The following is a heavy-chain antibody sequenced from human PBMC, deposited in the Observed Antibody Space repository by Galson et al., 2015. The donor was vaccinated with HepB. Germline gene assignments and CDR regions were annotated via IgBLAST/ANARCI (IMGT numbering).Heavy chain of an antibody. Sequence: SVKVSCKAFGYTFTDYPIHWVRQAPGQGLELMGRINPNNGGTTYAQQFQGRVTMTRDTSITTAYMELSRLRSDDTAVYYCASDYDYDTYSHEVGPLDYYYYGMGVWGQGTTVTVSS. V-gene: IGHV1-2*06. CDR3: ASDYDYDTYSHEVGPLDYYYYGMGV. J-gene: IGHJ6*02. CDR2: INPNNGGT. CDR1: GYTFTDYP. D-gene: IGHD3-22*01.